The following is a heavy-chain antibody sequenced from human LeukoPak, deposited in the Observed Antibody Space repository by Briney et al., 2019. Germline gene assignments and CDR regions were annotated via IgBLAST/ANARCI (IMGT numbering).Heavy chain of an antibody. V-gene: IGHV4-61*08. CDR1: GGSMSSGDYY. Sequence: SETLSFTCTVSGGSMSSGDYYYTWIRQPPGKGLEWIGYIYYSGSTNYNPSLKSRVTISVDTSKNQFSLKLSSVTAADTAVYYCARGNDAFDIWGQGTMVTVSS. CDR2: IYYSGST. D-gene: IGHD1-1*01. CDR3: ARGNDAFDI. J-gene: IGHJ3*02.